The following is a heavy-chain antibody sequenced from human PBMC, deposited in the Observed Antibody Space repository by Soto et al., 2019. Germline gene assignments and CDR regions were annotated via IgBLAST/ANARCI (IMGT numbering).Heavy chain of an antibody. CDR1: GYTFTSYG. D-gene: IGHD6-13*01. CDR2: INTYNGNT. CDR3: AREPAAGDWFDP. V-gene: IGHV1-18*01. J-gene: IGHJ5*02. Sequence: QVQLVQSGAEVKKPGASVKVSCKASGYTFTSYGITWVRQAPGQGLEWMGWINTYNGNTNNAQKLQGRVTMTTDTSTSTAYMELRSLRSDDTAVYYCAREPAAGDWFDPWGQGTLVTVSS.